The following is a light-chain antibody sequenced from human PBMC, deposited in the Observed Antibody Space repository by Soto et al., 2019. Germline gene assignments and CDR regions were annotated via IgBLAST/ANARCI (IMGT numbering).Light chain of an antibody. CDR3: QQYKRYASS. CDR1: QSISNW. V-gene: IGKV1-5*03. CDR2: KAS. Sequence: DIQMTQSPSTLSTSVGDRVTITCRASQSISNWLAWYQQKPGKAPKLLIYKASTLESGVPSRFSGSGSETEFTLTISSLQPDDFATYYCQQYKRYASSFGQGTKLEIK. J-gene: IGKJ2*03.